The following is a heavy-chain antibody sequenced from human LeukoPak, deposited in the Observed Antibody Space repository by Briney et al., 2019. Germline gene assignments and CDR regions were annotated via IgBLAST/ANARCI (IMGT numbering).Heavy chain of an antibody. CDR2: MNPNSGNT. J-gene: IGHJ4*02. CDR1: GYTFTSYD. V-gene: IGHV1-8*01. D-gene: IGHD6-19*01. CDR3: ARGPISGWSADY. Sequence: ASVKVSCKASGYTFTSYDINWVRQATGQGLEWMGWMNPNSGNTGYAQKFQGRVTMTRNTSISTAYMELSSLRSEDTAVYYCARGPISGWSADYWGQGTLVTVSS.